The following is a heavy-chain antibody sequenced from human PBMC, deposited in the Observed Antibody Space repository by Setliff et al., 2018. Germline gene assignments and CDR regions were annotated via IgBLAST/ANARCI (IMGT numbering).Heavy chain of an antibody. Sequence: SETLSLTCAVYGGSFSGYYWSWIRQPPGKGLEWIGEINHSGSTNYNPSLKSRVTISVDTSKNQFSLKLSSVTAADTAVYYCARTPYSISSGGSDYWGQGTLVTVS. D-gene: IGHD6-6*01. CDR3: ARTPYSISSGGSDY. CDR2: INHSGST. J-gene: IGHJ4*02. CDR1: GGSFSGYY. V-gene: IGHV4-34*01.